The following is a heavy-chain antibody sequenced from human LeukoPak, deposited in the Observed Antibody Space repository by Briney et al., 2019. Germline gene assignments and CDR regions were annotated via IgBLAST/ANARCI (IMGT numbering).Heavy chain of an antibody. CDR2: ISSSSYI. Sequence: GGSLRLSCAASGFTFSSYSMNWVRQAPGKGLEWVSSISSSSYIYYADSVKGRFTISRDNAKNSLYLQMNSLRAEDTAVYYCARVPGLVAARPGDFGYWGQGTLVTVSS. CDR1: GFTFSSYS. V-gene: IGHV3-21*01. D-gene: IGHD6-6*01. J-gene: IGHJ4*02. CDR3: ARVPGLVAARPGDFGY.